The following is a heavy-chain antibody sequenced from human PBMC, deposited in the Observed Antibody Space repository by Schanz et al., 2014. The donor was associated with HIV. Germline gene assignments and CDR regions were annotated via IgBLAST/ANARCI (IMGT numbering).Heavy chain of an antibody. D-gene: IGHD3-3*01. CDR2: IKSDGSAQ. CDR3: AREDWSLPD. CDR1: GFTFSNYF. J-gene: IGHJ4*02. V-gene: IGHV3-7*01. Sequence: EVQLLDSGGGLVQSGGSLRLSCVASGFTFSNYFMTWVRQAPGKGLEWVAHIKSDGSAQDYVDSVKGRFTISRDNARNSVFLQMTSLRADDTAVYYCAREDWSLPDWGQGTLVTVSS.